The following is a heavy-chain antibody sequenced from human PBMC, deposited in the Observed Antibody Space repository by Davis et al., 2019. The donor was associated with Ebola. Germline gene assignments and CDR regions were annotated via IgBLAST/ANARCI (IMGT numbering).Heavy chain of an antibody. J-gene: IGHJ6*02. CDR3: VREPIMKFYYGMDV. V-gene: IGHV3-21*01. D-gene: IGHD3-16*01. CDR1: GFSFSSYS. CDR2: ISSSSSYT. Sequence: PGGSLRLSCAVSGFSFSSYSMNWVRQAPGKGLEWVSSISSSSSYTYYADSVKGRFTVSRDNAQNSLYLQMNSLRAEDTAVYYCVREPIMKFYYGMDVWGQGTTVTVSS.